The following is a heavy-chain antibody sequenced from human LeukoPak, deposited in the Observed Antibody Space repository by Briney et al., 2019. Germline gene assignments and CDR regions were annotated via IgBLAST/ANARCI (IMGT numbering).Heavy chain of an antibody. Sequence: GGSLRLSCAASGFTFSDYYMSWIRQAPGKGLEWVSYISSSGSTIYYADSVKGRFTISRDNAKNSLYLQMNSLRVEDTAVYYCARLADAGTYYFDYWGQGTLVTVSS. V-gene: IGHV3-11*04. D-gene: IGHD6-13*01. CDR3: ARLADAGTYYFDY. CDR1: GFTFSDYY. J-gene: IGHJ4*02. CDR2: ISSSGSTI.